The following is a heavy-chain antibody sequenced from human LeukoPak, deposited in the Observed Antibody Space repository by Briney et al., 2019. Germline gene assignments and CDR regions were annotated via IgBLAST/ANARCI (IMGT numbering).Heavy chain of an antibody. CDR2: INHSGST. Sequence: SETLSLTCAVYGGSFSGYYWSWIRQPPGKGLEWIGEINHSGSTNYNPSLKSRVTISVDTSKNQFSLKLSSVTAADTAVYYCAKSSGWLSVYIWGQGTMVTVSS. CDR1: GGSFSGYY. V-gene: IGHV4-34*01. J-gene: IGHJ3*02. D-gene: IGHD6-19*01. CDR3: AKSSGWLSVYI.